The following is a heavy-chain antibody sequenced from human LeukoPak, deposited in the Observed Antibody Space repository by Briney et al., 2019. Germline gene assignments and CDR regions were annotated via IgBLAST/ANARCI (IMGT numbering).Heavy chain of an antibody. CDR2: ISSSSSYI. J-gene: IGHJ4*02. CDR3: ARRGGDSGHDWDYYFDY. V-gene: IGHV3-21*01. D-gene: IGHD5-12*01. Sequence: GSLRLSCAASGFTFSSYSMNWVRQAPGKGLEWVSSISSSSSYIYYADSVKGRFTISRDNAKNSLYLQMNSLRAEDTAVYYCARRGGDSGHDWDYYFDYWGQGTLVTVSS. CDR1: GFTFSSYS.